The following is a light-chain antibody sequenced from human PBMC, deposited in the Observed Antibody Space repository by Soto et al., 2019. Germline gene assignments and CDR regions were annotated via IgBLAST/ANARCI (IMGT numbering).Light chain of an antibody. CDR2: GSS. V-gene: IGKV3-20*01. J-gene: IGKJ4*01. CDR1: QSVRSRY. CDR3: QQYDSSPLT. Sequence: EIVLTQSPGTLSLSPGARATLSCRASQSVRSRYLAWYQQKPGQAPRLLIYGSSSRATGIPDRFSGGGSGTDFTLTISRLEPEDFAVYYCQQYDSSPLTFGGWTKVEIK.